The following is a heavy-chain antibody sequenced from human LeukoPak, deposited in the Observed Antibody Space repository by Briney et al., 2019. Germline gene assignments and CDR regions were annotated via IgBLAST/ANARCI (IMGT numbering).Heavy chain of an antibody. J-gene: IGHJ4*02. CDR3: AKDHGDYFDY. V-gene: IGHV3-23*01. CDR1: GFTFSSYA. CDR2: ISGSGGST. D-gene: IGHD4-17*01. Sequence: GGSLRLSCAASGFTFSSYAMSWIRQAPGKGLEWVSAISGSGGSTYYADSVKGRFTISRDNSKNTLYLQMSSLRAEDTAVYYCAKDHGDYFDYWGQGTLVTVSS.